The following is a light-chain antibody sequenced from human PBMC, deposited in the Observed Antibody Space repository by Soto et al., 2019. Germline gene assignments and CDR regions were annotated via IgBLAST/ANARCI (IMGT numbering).Light chain of an antibody. CDR2: DVS. CDR3: SSFTRSNSYV. V-gene: IGLV2-14*03. Sequence: QSALTQPASVSGSPGQSITISCTGTSSDVGAYNYVSWYLQHPGKVPKLMIYDVSDRPSGVSNRFSGSKSGNTASLTISGLQAEDEADYYCSSFTRSNSYVFGTGTKLTVL. CDR1: SSDVGAYNY. J-gene: IGLJ1*01.